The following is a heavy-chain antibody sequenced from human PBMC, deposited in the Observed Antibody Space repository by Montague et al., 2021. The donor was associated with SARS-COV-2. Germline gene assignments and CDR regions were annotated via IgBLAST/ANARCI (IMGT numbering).Heavy chain of an antibody. D-gene: IGHD1-1*01. CDR2: IFYDGTS. CDR3: ARYKAWNVAPYYFDY. CDR1: GVSISSAHYC. V-gene: IGHV4-39*01. Sequence: SETLSLTCTVSGVSISSAHYCWGWVPQTPAKGLEWIGNIFYDGTSRSTPYLNSRVTISLDTSKSQLSLRLSSVTAADTAVYFCARYKAWNVAPYYFDYWGQGTVVTVSS. J-gene: IGHJ4*02.